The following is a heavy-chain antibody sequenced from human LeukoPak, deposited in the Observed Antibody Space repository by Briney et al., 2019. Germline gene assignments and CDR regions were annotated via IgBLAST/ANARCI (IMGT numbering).Heavy chain of an antibody. J-gene: IGHJ3*01. CDR1: GFTFSSYW. CDR3: AGGISATGGG. Sequence: PVGSLRLSCADSGFTFSSYWMHWVRQAPGKGLVWVSRINSDGSITTYADSVKGRFTISRDNAKNTLYLQMNSLRAEDTAVYYCAGGISATGGGWGQGTIVTVSS. D-gene: IGHD6-13*01. CDR2: INSDGSIT. V-gene: IGHV3-74*01.